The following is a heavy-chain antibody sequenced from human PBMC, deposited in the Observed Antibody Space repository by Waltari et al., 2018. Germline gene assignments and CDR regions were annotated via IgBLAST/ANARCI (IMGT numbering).Heavy chain of an antibody. CDR1: GYTFSGYY. CDR3: ARARASTNFDN. CDR2: INTNSGGR. J-gene: IGHJ4*02. V-gene: IGHV1-2*02. Sequence: QVQLVQSGAEIKEPGGSVKVSCKASGYTFSGYYMHWVRQAPGQGLEWKGRINTNSGGRNYAHKSQARGTMTGSTSVSTAYMELSRLRADDTAVYYCARARASTNFDNWGQGTLVTVSS.